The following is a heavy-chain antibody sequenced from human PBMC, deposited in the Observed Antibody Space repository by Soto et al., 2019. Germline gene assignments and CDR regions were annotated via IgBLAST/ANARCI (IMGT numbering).Heavy chain of an antibody. Sequence: EVQLVESGGGLVQPGGSLRLSCAASGFTFSSYSMNWVRQAPGKGLEWVSYISRSSSTIYYADSVKGRFTISRDNAKNSLYLQMNSLRDEDTAVYYCASELGALNWFDPWGQGTLVTVSS. D-gene: IGHD7-27*01. V-gene: IGHV3-48*02. CDR3: ASELGALNWFDP. CDR1: GFTFSSYS. CDR2: ISRSSSTI. J-gene: IGHJ5*02.